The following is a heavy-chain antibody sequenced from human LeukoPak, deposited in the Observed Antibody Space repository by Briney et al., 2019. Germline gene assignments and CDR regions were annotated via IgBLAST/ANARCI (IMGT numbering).Heavy chain of an antibody. D-gene: IGHD3-10*01. CDR2: ISGSGGST. Sequence: GGSLRLSCAASGFTFSSYAMSWVRQAPGKGLEWVSAISGSGGSTYYADSVKGRFTISRDNSKNTLYLQMNSLRAEDTAVYYCAKIGLWFGELSSDYWGQGTLVTVSS. CDR1: GFTFSSYA. CDR3: AKIGLWFGELSSDY. J-gene: IGHJ4*02. V-gene: IGHV3-23*01.